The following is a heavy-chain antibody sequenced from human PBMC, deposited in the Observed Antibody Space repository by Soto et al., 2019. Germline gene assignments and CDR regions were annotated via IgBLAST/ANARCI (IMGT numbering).Heavy chain of an antibody. D-gene: IGHD3-3*01. Sequence: QVQLVQSGAEVKKPGSSVKVSCKASGGTFSSYAISWVRQAPGQGLEWMGGIIPIFGTANYAQKFQGRVTITADESTSTAYMELRSLGSEDTAVYYCARGPYIKVFGVVIQGGFDYWGQGTLVTVS. J-gene: IGHJ4*02. CDR3: ARGPYIKVFGVVIQGGFDY. CDR2: IIPIFGTA. CDR1: GGTFSSYA. V-gene: IGHV1-69*01.